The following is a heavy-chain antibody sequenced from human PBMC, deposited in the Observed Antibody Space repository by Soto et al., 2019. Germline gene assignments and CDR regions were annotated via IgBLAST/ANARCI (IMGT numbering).Heavy chain of an antibody. J-gene: IGHJ4*02. Sequence: QVQLVASGGGLVQPGTSLRLSCAASGFSFRDFRMQWVRQAPGKGLEWVALIRFDGTNPYYADSVKGRFTVSRDNSKKTVYLQMNSLRVDDTAMYYCTRCNLGLRDDTGCDFRGQGTLVSVSS. D-gene: IGHD3-22*01. CDR1: GFSFRDFR. CDR3: TRCNLGLRDDTGCDF. V-gene: IGHV3-33*01. CDR2: IRFDGTNP.